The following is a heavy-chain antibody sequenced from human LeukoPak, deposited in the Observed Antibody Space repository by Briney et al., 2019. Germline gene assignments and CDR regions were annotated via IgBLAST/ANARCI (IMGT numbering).Heavy chain of an antibody. D-gene: IGHD3-3*01. Sequence: GGSLRLSCVASGFTFSSYVMNWVRQAPGKGLEWVSYISSSSSTIYYADSVKGRFTISRDNAKNSLYLQTNSLRAEDTAVYYCARGNDFWSGSYDYWGQGTLVTVSS. J-gene: IGHJ4*02. CDR2: ISSSSSTI. CDR1: GFTFSSYV. V-gene: IGHV3-48*01. CDR3: ARGNDFWSGSYDY.